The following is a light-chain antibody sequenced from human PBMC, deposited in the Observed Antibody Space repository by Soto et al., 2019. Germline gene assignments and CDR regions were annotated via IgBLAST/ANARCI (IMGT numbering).Light chain of an antibody. V-gene: IGKV3-11*01. Sequence: EIVLTQSPATLSLSPGERATLSCRASQGVSSYLAWYQQKPGQPPRLLIYDASNRDTGIPARFSGSGSGTEFTLSISSLQSEDFAVYYCQQYNNWQRAFGQGTRRESK. CDR1: QGVSSY. J-gene: IGKJ5*01. CDR2: DAS. CDR3: QQYNNWQRA.